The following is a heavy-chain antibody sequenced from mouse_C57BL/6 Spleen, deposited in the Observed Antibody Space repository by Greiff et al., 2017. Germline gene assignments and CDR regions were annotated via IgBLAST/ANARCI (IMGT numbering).Heavy chain of an antibody. J-gene: IGHJ1*03. Sequence: QVQLQQSGAELVKPGASVKLSCKASGYTFTSYWMHWVKQRPGRGLEWIGRIDPNSGGTKYHEKFKNKATLPVDKPSSTAYMQLSSLTSEDSAVYYCARSADDYGVKYFDVWGTGTTVTVSS. CDR1: GYTFTSYW. D-gene: IGHD2-4*01. CDR2: IDPNSGGT. V-gene: IGHV1-72*01. CDR3: ARSADDYGVKYFDV.